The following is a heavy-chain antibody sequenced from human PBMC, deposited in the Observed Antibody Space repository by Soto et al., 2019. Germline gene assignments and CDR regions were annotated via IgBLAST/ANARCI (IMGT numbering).Heavy chain of an antibody. Sequence: PSETLSLTCTVSNGSISNYYWTWIRQPPGKGLEWIGFVYYSGTTNYNPSLKSRVTMSVHTPKNQFSLKLRSVTAADTAVYYCARGTTVTRDAFDIWGQGTMVTVSS. J-gene: IGHJ3*02. CDR1: NGSISNYY. D-gene: IGHD4-17*01. CDR3: ARGTTVTRDAFDI. V-gene: IGHV4-59*08. CDR2: VYYSGTT.